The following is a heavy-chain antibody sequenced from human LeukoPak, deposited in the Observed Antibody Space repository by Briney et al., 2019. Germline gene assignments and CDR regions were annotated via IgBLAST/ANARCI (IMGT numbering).Heavy chain of an antibody. CDR1: GYTFTGYY. D-gene: IGHD2-2*01. V-gene: IGHV1-2*06. Sequence: ASVKVSCKASGYTFTGYYMHWVRQAPGQGLEWMGRINPNSGGTNYAQKFQGRVTMTRDTSISTAYMELSRLRSGDTAVYYCARDGGYQAPSGYWGQETLVTVSS. CDR3: ARDGGYQAPSGY. CDR2: INPNSGGT. J-gene: IGHJ4*02.